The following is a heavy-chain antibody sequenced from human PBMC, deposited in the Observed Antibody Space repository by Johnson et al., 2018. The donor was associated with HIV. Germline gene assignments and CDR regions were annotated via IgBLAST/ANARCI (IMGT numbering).Heavy chain of an antibody. Sequence: LLVESGGVVVQPGGSLTLSCAASGFTFDDHAMHWVRQAPGKGLEWVSLIIWDGGSTYYGDSVKGRFTVSRDNSKNSLYLQMNSLRTEDTALYYCAKGGDTTGYDSFDIWGQGTMVTVSS. J-gene: IGHJ3*02. CDR2: IIWDGGST. CDR3: AKGGDTTGYDSFDI. D-gene: IGHD1-26*01. CDR1: GFTFDDHA. V-gene: IGHV3-43D*03.